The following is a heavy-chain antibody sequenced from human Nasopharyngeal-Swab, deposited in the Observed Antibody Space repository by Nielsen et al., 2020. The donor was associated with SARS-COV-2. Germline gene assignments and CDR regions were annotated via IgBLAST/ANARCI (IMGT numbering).Heavy chain of an antibody. D-gene: IGHD6-6*01. CDR2: IYYRGST. Sequence: SDTLSLTCTVSAGSISSSSYYWGWIRQPPGKGLEWIGSIYYRGSTYYNPSLKSRVTISVDTSKNPFSLKLSSVTAADTAVYYCARQEYLNWFDPWGQGTLVTVSS. J-gene: IGHJ5*02. V-gene: IGHV4-39*01. CDR1: AGSISSSSYY. CDR3: ARQEYLNWFDP.